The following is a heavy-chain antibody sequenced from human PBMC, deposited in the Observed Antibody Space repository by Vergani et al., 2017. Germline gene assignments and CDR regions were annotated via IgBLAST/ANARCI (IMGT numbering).Heavy chain of an antibody. CDR3: AKDRVGTVTTFVDY. V-gene: IGHV3-7*01. J-gene: IGHJ4*02. CDR1: GFTFSSYW. CDR2: IKQDGSEK. Sequence: EVQLVESGGGLVKPGGSLRLSCAASGFTFSSYWMSWVRQAPGKGLEWVANIKQDGSEKYYVDSVKGRFTISRDNAKNSLYLQMNSLRAEDTAVYYCAKDRVGTVTTFVDYWGQGTLVTVSS. D-gene: IGHD4-17*01.